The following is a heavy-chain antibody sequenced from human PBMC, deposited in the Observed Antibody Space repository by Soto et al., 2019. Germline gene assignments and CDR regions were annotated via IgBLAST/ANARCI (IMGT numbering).Heavy chain of an antibody. CDR1: GFTFSSYA. CDR2: ISYDGSNK. V-gene: IGHV3-30-3*01. Sequence: GGSLRLSCAASGFTFSSYAMHWVRQAPGKGLEWVAVISYDGSNKYYVDSVKGRFTISRDNSKNTLYLQMNSLRAEDTAVYYCARADDSSGYSHQNYWGQGTLVTVSS. D-gene: IGHD3-22*01. J-gene: IGHJ4*02. CDR3: ARADDSSGYSHQNY.